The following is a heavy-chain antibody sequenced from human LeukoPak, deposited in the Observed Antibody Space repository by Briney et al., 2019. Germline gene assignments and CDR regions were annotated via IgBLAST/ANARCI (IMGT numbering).Heavy chain of an antibody. V-gene: IGHV5-51*01. CDR1: GYSFTSYW. CDR2: IYPGDSDT. CDR3: ARIEGTSWSTLDY. Sequence: GESLKISCKGSGYSFTSYWIGWVRQMPGKGLEWMGIIYPGDSDTRYSPSFQGQVTFSADKSISTAYLQWSSLKTSDTAVFYCARIEGTSWSTLDYRGQGTLVTVSS. J-gene: IGHJ4*02. D-gene: IGHD6-13*01.